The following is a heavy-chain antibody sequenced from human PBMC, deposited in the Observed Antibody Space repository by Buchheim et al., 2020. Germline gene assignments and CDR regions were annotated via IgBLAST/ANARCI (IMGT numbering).Heavy chain of an antibody. J-gene: IGHJ4*02. V-gene: IGHV4-34*01. D-gene: IGHD5-24*01. CDR1: GGSFSGYY. CDR2: INHSGST. CDR3: ARARRDGYNYKGRRITPFDY. Sequence: QVQLQQWGAGLLKPSETLSLTCAVYGGSFSGYYWSWIRQPPGKGLEWIGEINHSGSTNYNPSLKSRVTISVDTSKNQFSLKLSSVTAADTAVYYCARARRDGYNYKGRRITPFDYWGQGTL.